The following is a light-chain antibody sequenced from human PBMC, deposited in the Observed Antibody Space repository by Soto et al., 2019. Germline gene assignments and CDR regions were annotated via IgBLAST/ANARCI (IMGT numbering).Light chain of an antibody. CDR2: GAS. J-gene: IGKJ1*01. CDR1: QSISTY. Sequence: QMTQSPASLSASVGDRVTITCRASQSISTYLNWYQHKPGKAPKVLINGASRLHTGVPSRFSGSGSGTDFTLTISSLQPEDFDTYFCQQKYRLPRTFGQGTKLAIK. CDR3: QQKYRLPRT. V-gene: IGKV1-39*01.